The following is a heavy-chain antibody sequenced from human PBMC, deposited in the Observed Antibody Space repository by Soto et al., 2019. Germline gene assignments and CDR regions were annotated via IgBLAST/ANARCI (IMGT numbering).Heavy chain of an antibody. CDR2: ISGSGGST. J-gene: IGHJ5*02. CDR1: GFTFSSYA. V-gene: IGHV3-23*01. Sequence: GGSLRLSCAASGFTFSSYAMSWVRQAPGKGLEWVSAISGSGGSTYYADSVKGRFTISRDNSKNTLYLQMNSPRAEDTAVYYCAKDLSPKYSSSWFNWFDPWGQGTLVTVSS. CDR3: AKDLSPKYSSSWFNWFDP. D-gene: IGHD6-13*01.